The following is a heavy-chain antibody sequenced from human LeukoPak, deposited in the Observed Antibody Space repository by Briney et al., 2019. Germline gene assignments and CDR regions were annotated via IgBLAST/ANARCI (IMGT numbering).Heavy chain of an antibody. CDR1: GGSISSHY. Sequence: SETLSLTCTVSGGSISSHYWSWIRQPPGKGLGWIGYIYYSGSTNYNPSLKSRVTISVDTSKNQFSLKLSSVTAADTAVYYCARWTYYYDSSGYSDAFDIWGQGTMLTVSS. CDR3: ARWTYYYDSSGYSDAFDI. CDR2: IYYSGST. J-gene: IGHJ3*02. D-gene: IGHD3-22*01. V-gene: IGHV4-59*11.